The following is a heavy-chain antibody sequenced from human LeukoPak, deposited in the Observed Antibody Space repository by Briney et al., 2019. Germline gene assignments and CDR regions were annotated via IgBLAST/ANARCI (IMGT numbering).Heavy chain of an antibody. V-gene: IGHV3-20*04. CDR3: AGGDRNGWYFDY. Sequence: GGSLRLSCAASGLTFDDHGMSWVRQVPGKGLEWVSGINWNGASTGYADSVKGRFTISRDNAKNSLYLQMNSLRAEDTALYYCAGGDRNGWYFDYWGQGTLVTVSS. CDR2: INWNGAST. CDR1: GLTFDDHG. D-gene: IGHD6-19*01. J-gene: IGHJ4*02.